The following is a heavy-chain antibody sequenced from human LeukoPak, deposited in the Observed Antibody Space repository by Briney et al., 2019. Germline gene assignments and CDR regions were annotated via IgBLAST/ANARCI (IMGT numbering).Heavy chain of an antibody. V-gene: IGHV1-24*01. CDR2: FDPEDGET. CDR1: GYTLTELS. J-gene: IGHJ6*03. Sequence: ASVKVSCKVSGYTLTELSMHWVRQAPGKGLEWMGGFDPEDGETIYARKFQGRVTMTEDTSTDTAYMELSSLRSEDTAVYYCATHRLDSSYYYYMDVWGKGTTVTVSS. D-gene: IGHD3-22*01. CDR3: ATHRLDSSYYYYMDV.